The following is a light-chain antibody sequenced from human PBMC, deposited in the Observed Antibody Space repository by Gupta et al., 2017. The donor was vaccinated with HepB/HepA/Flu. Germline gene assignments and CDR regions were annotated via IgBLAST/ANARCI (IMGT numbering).Light chain of an antibody. CDR2: GVS. J-gene: IGKJ1*01. CDR3: QHEDSSTWT. Sequence: EIVFTHSPGTLSLSPGERATLSCRTSQSVRDSQLAWYQHKPGQAPRLLIYGVSTRATGVPDRVSGSGSGTEFTLTISRREPEDFAVYYCQHEDSSTWTFGQGTKVEIK. V-gene: IGKV3-20*01. CDR1: QSVRDSQ.